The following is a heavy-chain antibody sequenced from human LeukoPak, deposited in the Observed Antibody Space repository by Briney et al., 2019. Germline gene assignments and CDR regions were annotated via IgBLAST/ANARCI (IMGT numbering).Heavy chain of an antibody. V-gene: IGHV1-24*01. D-gene: IGHD3-10*01. CDR1: GYTLTELS. Sequence: ASVKVSCKVSGYTLTELSMHWVRQAPGKGLEWMGGFDPEDGETIYAQKFQGRVTMTEDTSTDTAYVELSSLRSEDTAVYYCATSPTMVRGVTFDYWGQGTLVTVSS. CDR3: ATSPTMVRGVTFDY. CDR2: FDPEDGET. J-gene: IGHJ4*02.